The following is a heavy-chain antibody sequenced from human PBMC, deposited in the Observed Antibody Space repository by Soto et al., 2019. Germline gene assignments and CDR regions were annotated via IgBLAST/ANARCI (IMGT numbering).Heavy chain of an antibody. D-gene: IGHD2-15*01. CDR2: IIPAHDIT. CDR1: GDTFSTYT. J-gene: IGHJ4*02. V-gene: IGHV1-69*08. CDR3: ARDYKRCVIDACYSPSDY. Sequence: QVQLVQSGAEVKRPGSSVRVSCKTSGDTFSTYTFTWVRQAPGQGLEWLGRIIPAHDITNYAQNCQGRVTITADKSTTTAYMELSSLRSEDTAIYSWARDYKRCVIDACYSPSDYWGQGTLVTVSS.